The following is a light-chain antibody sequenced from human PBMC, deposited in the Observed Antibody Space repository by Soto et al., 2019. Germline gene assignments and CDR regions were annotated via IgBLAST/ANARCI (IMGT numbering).Light chain of an antibody. Sequence: QSVLTQPASVSGSPGQSITISCTGTSSDVGGYNYVSWYQQHPGKAPKLMIYDVSNRPSGVSNRFSGSKSGNTASLTISGRQAEDEAEYYCSSYTSSSTPGVFGTGTKLTVL. CDR3: SSYTSSSTPGV. CDR2: DVS. CDR1: SSDVGGYNY. V-gene: IGLV2-14*01. J-gene: IGLJ1*01.